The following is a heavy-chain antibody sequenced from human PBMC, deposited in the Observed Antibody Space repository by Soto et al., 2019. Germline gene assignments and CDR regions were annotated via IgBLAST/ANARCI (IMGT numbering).Heavy chain of an antibody. CDR2: TYYSGST. J-gene: IGHJ4*02. CDR1: GGSISSGGYY. V-gene: IGHV4-31*03. Sequence: QVQLQESGPGLVKTSQTLSLTCTVSGGSISSGGYYWSWIRQHPGKGLEWIGHTYYSGSTYYNPALKRRVTISVYTYMNQFSLKVTSVTAADTAVYYCATLTFYDDYSFDYWGQVNLVTVSA. CDR3: ATLTFYDDYSFDY. D-gene: IGHD5-12*01.